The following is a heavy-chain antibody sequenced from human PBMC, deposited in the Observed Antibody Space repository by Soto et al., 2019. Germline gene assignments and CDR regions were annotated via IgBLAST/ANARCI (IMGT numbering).Heavy chain of an antibody. Sequence: GGSLRLSCAASGFTFSSYSMNWVRQAPGKGLEWVSSISSSSYIYYADSVKGRFTISRDNAKNSLYLQMNSLRAEDTALYYCAKGRSYYYCYGVDVWGQGTTVTVSS. CDR2: ISSSSYI. CDR1: GFTFSSYS. CDR3: AKGRSYYYCYGVDV. V-gene: IGHV3-21*04. J-gene: IGHJ6*02.